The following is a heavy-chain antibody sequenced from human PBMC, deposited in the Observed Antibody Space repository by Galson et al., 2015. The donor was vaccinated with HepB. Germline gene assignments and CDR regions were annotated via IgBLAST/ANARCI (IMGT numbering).Heavy chain of an antibody. J-gene: IGHJ4*02. D-gene: IGHD6-13*01. CDR3: AKSRAGSSWYEGYYFDY. Sequence: SLRLSCAASGFTFDDYAMHWVRQAPGKGLEWVSGISWNSGSIGYADSVKGRFTISRDNAKNSLYLQMNSLRAEDTALYYCAKSRAGSSWYEGYYFDYWGQGTLVTVSS. V-gene: IGHV3-9*01. CDR1: GFTFDDYA. CDR2: ISWNSGSI.